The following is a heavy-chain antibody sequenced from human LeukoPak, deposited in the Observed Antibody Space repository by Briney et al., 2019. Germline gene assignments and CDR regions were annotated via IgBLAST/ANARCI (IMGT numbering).Heavy chain of an antibody. J-gene: IGHJ3*02. CDR2: ISDSGGST. CDR3: ATLRYSSSWPDAFDI. Sequence: AGGSLRLSCAASGFTFSSYAMSWVRQAPGKGLEWVSAISDSGGSTYYADSVKGRFTISRDNSKNTLYLQMNSLRAEDTAVYYCATLRYSSSWPDAFDIWGQGTMVTVSS. V-gene: IGHV3-23*01. D-gene: IGHD6-13*01. CDR1: GFTFSSYA.